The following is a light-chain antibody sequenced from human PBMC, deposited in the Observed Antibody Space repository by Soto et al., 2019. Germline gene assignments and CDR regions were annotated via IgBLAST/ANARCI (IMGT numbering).Light chain of an antibody. CDR1: QSVSSIY. V-gene: IGKV3-20*01. CDR2: GAS. CDR3: KQYGRLLVA. Sequence: LNNSPSTLSFSGEERTTLSSPVRQSVSSIYLAWYQQKPGQAPRLLIFGASSRDTGITDRFSGSGCGTDFSLVISRVEPEDVVVYYCKQYGRLLVAFGEGTKVDIK. J-gene: IGKJ1*01.